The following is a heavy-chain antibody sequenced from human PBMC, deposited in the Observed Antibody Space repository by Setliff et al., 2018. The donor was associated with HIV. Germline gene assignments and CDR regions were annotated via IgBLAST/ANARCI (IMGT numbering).Heavy chain of an antibody. CDR1: GFTFSDYA. D-gene: IGHD6-13*01. CDR3: AKTQGSSWSLDH. CDR2: IVGSGDST. Sequence: GGSLRLSCAASGFTFSDYAMTWVRQAPGKGLEWVSVIVGSGDSTYHVDSVKGRFTISRDNSKNTVYLQMNSLRDEDTAVYYCAKTQGSSWSLDHWGQGTLVTVSS. J-gene: IGHJ4*02. V-gene: IGHV3-23*01.